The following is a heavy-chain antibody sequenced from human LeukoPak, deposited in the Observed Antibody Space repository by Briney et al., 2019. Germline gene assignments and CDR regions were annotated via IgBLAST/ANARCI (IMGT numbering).Heavy chain of an antibody. CDR3: ARVLGYDSSGYYYGGGYFDY. V-gene: IGHV1-69*13. CDR1: GTTFSSYA. CDR2: IIPMFGTA. D-gene: IGHD3-22*01. J-gene: IGHJ4*02. Sequence: ASVKVSCKASGTTFSSYAVGWVRQAPGQGREWMGGIIPMFGTANYAQKFQGRVTITADESASTAYMELTSLRSEDTAVYYCARVLGYDSSGYYYGGGYFDYWGQGTLVSVSS.